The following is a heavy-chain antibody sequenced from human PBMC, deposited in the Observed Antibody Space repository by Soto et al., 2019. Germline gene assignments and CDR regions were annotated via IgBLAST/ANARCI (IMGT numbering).Heavy chain of an antibody. CDR3: ARGVAARGLDY. J-gene: IGHJ4*02. Sequence: GGSLRLACAASGFTFSSYGMHWVLQAPGKGLEWVAVIWYDGSNKYYADSVKGRFTISRDNSKNTLYLQMNSLRAEDTAVYYCARGVAARGLDYWGQGTLVTVSS. CDR2: IWYDGSNK. D-gene: IGHD6-6*01. V-gene: IGHV3-33*01. CDR1: GFTFSSYG.